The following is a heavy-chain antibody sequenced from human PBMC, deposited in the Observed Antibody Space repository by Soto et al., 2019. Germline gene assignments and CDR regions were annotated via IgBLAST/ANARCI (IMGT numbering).Heavy chain of an antibody. CDR2: IYYSGST. Sequence: SETLSLTCTVSGGSISSGGYYWSWIRQHPGKGLEWIGYIYYSGSTYYNPSLKSRVTISVDTSKNQFSLKLSSVTAADTAVYYCARAPYGKRAWFDPWGQGTLVTVSS. V-gene: IGHV4-31*03. D-gene: IGHD3-10*01. J-gene: IGHJ5*02. CDR3: ARAPYGKRAWFDP. CDR1: GGSISSGGYY.